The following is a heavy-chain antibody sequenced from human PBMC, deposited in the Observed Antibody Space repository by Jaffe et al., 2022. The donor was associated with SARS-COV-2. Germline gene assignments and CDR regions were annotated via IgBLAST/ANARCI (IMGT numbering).Heavy chain of an antibody. Sequence: EVQLVESGGGLVQPGESLRLSCVASGFTLSAYDLHWVRLPAGKGLEWVSSIDTAEDTYYLGSVKGRFTISRNNAKNSLYLQMDNLGAGDTAVYYCARGGIVTDFDYWGQGTLVTVSS. V-gene: IGHV3-13*01. CDR2: IDTAEDT. J-gene: IGHJ4*02. CDR3: ARGGIVTDFDY. CDR1: GFTLSAYD. D-gene: IGHD1-26*01.